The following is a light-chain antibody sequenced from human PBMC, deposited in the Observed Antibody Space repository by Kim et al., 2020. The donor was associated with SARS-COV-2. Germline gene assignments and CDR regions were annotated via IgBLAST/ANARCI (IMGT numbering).Light chain of an antibody. J-gene: IGLJ3*02. CDR1: NIVSKP. CDR2: YDK. CDR3: QVWDSSSDHWV. Sequence: PGTTPRITGGGDNIVSKPVQWCQQKSGKVPVVLLFYDKDRPSGIPERFAGSNSGNTAALTISRVEAGDEADYYCQVWDSSSDHWVFGGGTQLTVL. V-gene: IGLV3-21*04.